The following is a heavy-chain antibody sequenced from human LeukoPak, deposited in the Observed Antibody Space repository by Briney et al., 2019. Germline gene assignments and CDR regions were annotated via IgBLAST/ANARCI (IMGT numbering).Heavy chain of an antibody. J-gene: IGHJ4*02. Sequence: ASVKVSCKASGYTFTGYYMHWVRQAPGQGLEWMGWINPNSGGTNYAQKFQGRVTMTRDTSISTAYMELSRLRSDDTAVYYCAGSSGYSSSWYFDYWGQGTLVTVS. CDR3: AGSSGYSSSWYFDY. V-gene: IGHV1-2*02. D-gene: IGHD6-13*01. CDR1: GYTFTGYY. CDR2: INPNSGGT.